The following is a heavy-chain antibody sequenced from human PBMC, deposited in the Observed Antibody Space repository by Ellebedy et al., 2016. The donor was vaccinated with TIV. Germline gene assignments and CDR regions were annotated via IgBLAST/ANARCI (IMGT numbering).Heavy chain of an antibody. Sequence: AASVKVSCKASGYTFTIYGINWVRQAPGQGLEWMGWISAYNGNTNYAQKLQDRVTMTTDTSTSTAYMELRSLRSDDTAVYYCATSKLYLDTSGYFDYWGQGTLVTVSS. D-gene: IGHD3-22*01. CDR3: ATSKLYLDTSGYFDY. CDR1: GYTFTIYG. CDR2: ISAYNGNT. J-gene: IGHJ4*02. V-gene: IGHV1-18*04.